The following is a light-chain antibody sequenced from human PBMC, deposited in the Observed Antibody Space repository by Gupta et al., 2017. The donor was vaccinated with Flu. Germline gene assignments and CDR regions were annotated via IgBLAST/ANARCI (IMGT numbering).Light chain of an antibody. CDR2: GAT. J-gene: IGKJ4*01. Sequence: VLTQSPGTLSLSPGERATLSCRASQSVSSSYLAWYQQKPGQAPRLLIYGATSRATGIPDRFSGSGSGTDFTLTISRLEPEDFAVYYCQQYGSSPLTFGGGTKVEIK. CDR1: QSVSSSY. V-gene: IGKV3-20*01. CDR3: QQYGSSPLT.